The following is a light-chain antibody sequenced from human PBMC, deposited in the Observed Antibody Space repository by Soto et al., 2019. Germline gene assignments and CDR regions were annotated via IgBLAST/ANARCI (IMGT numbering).Light chain of an antibody. Sequence: DIQMTQAPSSLPASVGDRVSITCRASQTIGNYLNWCQQRPGKAPNLLISAASTLQSGVPSRFSGSGSGTDFTLTITSLQPEDFATYYCQQSYNTPRTFGQGTKVDIK. J-gene: IGKJ1*01. CDR1: QTIGNY. CDR3: QQSYNTPRT. CDR2: AAS. V-gene: IGKV1-39*01.